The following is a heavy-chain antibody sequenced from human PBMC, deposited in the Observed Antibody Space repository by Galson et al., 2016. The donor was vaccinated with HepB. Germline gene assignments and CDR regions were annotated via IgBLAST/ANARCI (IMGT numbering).Heavy chain of an antibody. CDR1: GFTFSSFA. CDR3: AKDIRSSVTGWGKLDAFDV. D-gene: IGHD3-16*01. J-gene: IGHJ3*01. Sequence: SLRLSCAASGFTFSSFAMSWVRQAPGKGLEWVSSVSTDGGATYYADPVKGRFMIFRDNSKNTVYLQMNTLRVDDTATYYCAKDIRSSVTGWGKLDAFDVWGQGTMVTVSS. CDR2: VSTDGGAT. V-gene: IGHV3-23*01.